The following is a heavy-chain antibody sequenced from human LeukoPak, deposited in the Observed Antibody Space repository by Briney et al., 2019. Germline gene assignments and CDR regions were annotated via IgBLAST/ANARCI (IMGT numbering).Heavy chain of an antibody. J-gene: IGHJ6*03. CDR3: ATELVYGSGSLPYYYMDV. Sequence: SETLSLTCTVSGGSISSSSYYWGWIRQPPGKGLEWIGSTYYSGSTYYNPSLKSRVTISVDTSKNQFSLKLSSVTAADTAVYYSATELVYGSGSLPYYYMDVWGKGTTVTVSS. CDR1: GGSISSSSYY. V-gene: IGHV4-39*02. CDR2: TYYSGST. D-gene: IGHD3-10*01.